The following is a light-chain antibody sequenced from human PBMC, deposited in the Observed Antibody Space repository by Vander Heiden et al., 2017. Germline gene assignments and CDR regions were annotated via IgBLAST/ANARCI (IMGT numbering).Light chain of an antibody. Sequence: EIVLTQSPATLSLSPGERATLSCRASQSVSDFLAWYQQKPGQAPTLLIYDTSKRATGIPARFSGSGSGTDFTLTISNLEPEDFAVYYCHGRSNLRLPFGGGTKVEIK. CDR1: QSVSDF. CDR2: DTS. V-gene: IGKV3-11*01. J-gene: IGKJ4*01. CDR3: HGRSNLRLP.